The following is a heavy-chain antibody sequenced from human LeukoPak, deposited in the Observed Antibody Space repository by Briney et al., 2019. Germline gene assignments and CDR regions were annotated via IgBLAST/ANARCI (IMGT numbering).Heavy chain of an antibody. Sequence: GESLKISCKGSGYSFTSYWIGWVRKMPGKGLEWMGIIYPGDSDTRYSPSFQGQVTISADKSISTAYLQWSSLKASDTAMYYCARAKYYYYSSGYYGYWGQGTLVTVSS. CDR3: ARAKYYYYSSGYYGY. J-gene: IGHJ4*02. CDR2: IYPGDSDT. D-gene: IGHD3-22*01. V-gene: IGHV5-51*03. CDR1: GYSFTSYW.